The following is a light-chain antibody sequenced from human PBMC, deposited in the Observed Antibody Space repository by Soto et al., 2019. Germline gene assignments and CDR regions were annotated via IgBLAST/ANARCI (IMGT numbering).Light chain of an antibody. CDR2: DAS. CDR1: QSVSSY. J-gene: IGKJ2*01. Sequence: EIVLTQSPATLSLSPGERATLSCRASQSVSSYLAWYQQKPGQAPRLLIYDASNRATGIPARFSGFGSETDFTLTISSLEPEDFAVYYCQQRSNWPPYTFGQGTKLEIK. V-gene: IGKV3-11*01. CDR3: QQRSNWPPYT.